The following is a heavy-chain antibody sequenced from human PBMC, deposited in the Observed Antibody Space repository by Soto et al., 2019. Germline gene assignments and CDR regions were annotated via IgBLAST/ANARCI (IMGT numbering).Heavy chain of an antibody. V-gene: IGHV3-74*01. J-gene: IGHJ4*02. CDR2: LNSDGSST. CDR3: AREPLYVSGPLDY. D-gene: IGHD6-19*01. Sequence: EMQLVESGGGLVQPGGSLRLSCAASGFIFSSYWMHWVRRAPGKGLVWVSRLNSDGSSTCYADSVKGRFTISRDNAKNTVYLQMNSLRAEDTAVYYCAREPLYVSGPLDYWGQGTLVTVSS. CDR1: GFIFSSYW.